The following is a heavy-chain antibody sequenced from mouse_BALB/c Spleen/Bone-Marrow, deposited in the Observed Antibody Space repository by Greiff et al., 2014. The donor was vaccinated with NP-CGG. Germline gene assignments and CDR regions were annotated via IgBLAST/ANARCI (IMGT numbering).Heavy chain of an antibody. V-gene: IGHV14-3*02. CDR1: GFNIKDTY. D-gene: IGHD1-1*01. J-gene: IGHJ2*01. CDR3: ARYYYGSSYFDY. Sequence: VQLQQSGAELVKPGASVKLSCTASGFNIKDTYMHWVKQRPEQGLEWIGRIDPANGNTKYDPKFQGKATITADTSSNTAYLQLNSLTSEDTAVDYCARYYYGSSYFDYWGQGTTLTVSS. CDR2: IDPANGNT.